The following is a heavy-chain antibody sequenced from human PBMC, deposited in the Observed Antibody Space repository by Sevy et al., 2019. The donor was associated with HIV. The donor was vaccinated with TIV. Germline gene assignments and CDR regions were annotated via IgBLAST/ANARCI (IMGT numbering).Heavy chain of an antibody. Sequence: ASVKVSCKASGYTFTSYDINWVRQATGQGLEWMGWMNPNSGNTGYAQKFQGRVTMTRNTSISTAYMELSSLRSEATAVYFCARAGSGWYDHYFDPWGQGTLVTVSS. CDR2: MNPNSGNT. V-gene: IGHV1-8*01. J-gene: IGHJ4*02. D-gene: IGHD6-19*01. CDR1: GYTFTSYD. CDR3: ARAGSGWYDHYFDP.